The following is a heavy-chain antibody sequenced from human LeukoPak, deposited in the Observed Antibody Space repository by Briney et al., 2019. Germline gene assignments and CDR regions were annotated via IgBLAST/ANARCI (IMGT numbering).Heavy chain of an antibody. CDR2: ISYDGSNK. V-gene: IGHV3-30*04. J-gene: IGHJ5*02. CDR3: ARELNPIAAAGYAYP. D-gene: IGHD6-13*01. CDR1: GFTFSSYA. Sequence: GGSLRLSCAASGFTFSSYAMHWVRQAPGKGLEWVAVISYDGSNKYYADSVKGRFTISRDNSKNTLYLQMNSLRAEDTAVYYCARELNPIAAAGYAYPWGQGTLVTVSS.